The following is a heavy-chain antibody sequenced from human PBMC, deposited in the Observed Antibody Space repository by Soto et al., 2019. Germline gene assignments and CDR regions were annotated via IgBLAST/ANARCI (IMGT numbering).Heavy chain of an antibody. D-gene: IGHD3-10*01. CDR1: GYTFTSYA. CDR2: INAGNGNT. V-gene: IGHV1-3*01. J-gene: IGHJ6*02. CDR3: ARLSWFGEYYYYGMDV. Sequence: QVQLVQSGAEVKKPGASVKVSCKASGYTFTSYAMHWVRQAPGQRLEWMGWINAGNGNTKYSQKFQGRVTITRDTSASTAYMELSSLRSEDTAVYYCARLSWFGEYYYYGMDVWGQGTTVTVSS.